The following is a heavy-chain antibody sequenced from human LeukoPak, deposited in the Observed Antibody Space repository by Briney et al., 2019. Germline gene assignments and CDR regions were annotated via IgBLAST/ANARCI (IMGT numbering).Heavy chain of an antibody. CDR3: ARDCGSSTSCRNPFDY. CDR2: ISAYNGDT. J-gene: IGHJ4*02. V-gene: IGHV1-18*01. CDR1: GYTFTSYG. Sequence: ASVKVSCKASGYTFTSYGISWVRQAPGQGLEWMGWISAYNGDTNYAQKLQGRVTMTTDISTSTAYMELRSLRSDDTAVYYCARDCGSSTSCRNPFDYWGQGTLVTVSS. D-gene: IGHD2-2*01.